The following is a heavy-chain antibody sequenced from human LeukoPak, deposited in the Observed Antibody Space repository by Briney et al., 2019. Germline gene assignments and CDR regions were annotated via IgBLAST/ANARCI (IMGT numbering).Heavy chain of an antibody. CDR2: INHSGST. D-gene: IGHD3-10*01. V-gene: IGHV4-39*07. CDR1: GGSISSSSYH. J-gene: IGHJ6*02. Sequence: SETLSLTCTVSGGSISSSSYHWGWIRQPPGKGLEWIGEINHSGSTNYNPSLKSRVTISVDTSKNQFSLKLSSVTAADTAVYYCARVNTKGSGSYRYYYGMDVWGQGTTVTVSS. CDR3: ARVNTKGSGSYRYYYGMDV.